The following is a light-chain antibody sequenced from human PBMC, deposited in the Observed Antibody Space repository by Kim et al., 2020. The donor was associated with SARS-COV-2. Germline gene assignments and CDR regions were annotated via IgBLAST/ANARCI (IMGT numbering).Light chain of an antibody. CDR1: QGISTW. CDR3: HQTNSFPFT. Sequence: DIQMTQSPSSVSASVGDSITITCRASQGISTWLAWYQQKQGKAPKLLIYGASTLQSGVPSRFSGSGSGTDFTLTISSLQSEDFATYYCHQTNSFPFTFGPGTKVDIK. J-gene: IGKJ3*01. CDR2: GAS. V-gene: IGKV1-12*01.